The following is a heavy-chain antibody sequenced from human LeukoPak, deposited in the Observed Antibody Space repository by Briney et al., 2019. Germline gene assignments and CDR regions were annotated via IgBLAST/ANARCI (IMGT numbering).Heavy chain of an antibody. D-gene: IGHD1-26*01. J-gene: IGHJ6*02. CDR3: ARGGAHGMDV. CDR2: ISGVASDI. Sequence: GGSLRLSCAASGFTFSDYYMTLIRQAPGKGLEWVSYISGVASDIYYADSVKGRFTISRDNAKKSVYLQMNSLRAEDTAVYYCARGGAHGMDVWGLGTTVTVSS. V-gene: IGHV3-11*01. CDR1: GFTFSDYY.